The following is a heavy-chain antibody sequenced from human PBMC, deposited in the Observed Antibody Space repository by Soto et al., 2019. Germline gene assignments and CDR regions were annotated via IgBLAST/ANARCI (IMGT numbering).Heavy chain of an antibody. CDR1: GYTFTSYD. Sequence: ASVKVSCKASGYTFTSYDINWVRQATGQGLEWMGWMNPNSGNTGYAQKFQGRVTMTRNTSISTAYMELSSLRSEDTAVYYCAKEEINYDILTGYFSYWGQGTLVTVSS. V-gene: IGHV1-8*01. CDR3: AKEEINYDILTGYFSY. D-gene: IGHD3-9*01. J-gene: IGHJ4*02. CDR2: MNPNSGNT.